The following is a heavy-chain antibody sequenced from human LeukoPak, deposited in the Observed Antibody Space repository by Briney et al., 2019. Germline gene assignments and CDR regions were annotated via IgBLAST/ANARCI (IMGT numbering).Heavy chain of an antibody. CDR1: GFTFSSYG. CDR3: ARESGAGPFDY. CDR2: ISYDGSNK. V-gene: IGHV3-30*03. D-gene: IGHD3-10*01. Sequence: GRSLRLSCAASGFTFSSYGMHWVRQAPGKGLEWVAVISYDGSNKYYADSVKGRFTISRDNSKNTLYLQMNSLRAEDTAVYYCARESGAGPFDYWGQGTLVTVSS. J-gene: IGHJ4*02.